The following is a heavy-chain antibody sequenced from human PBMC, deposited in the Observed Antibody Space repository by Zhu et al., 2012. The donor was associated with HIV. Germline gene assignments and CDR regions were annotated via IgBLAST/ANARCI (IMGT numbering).Heavy chain of an antibody. CDR2: VSHSGIT. CDR1: GLSISGHD. J-gene: IGHJ2*01. V-gene: IGHV4-59*11. CDR3: ARVIITYSGTYGDPWYFDV. Sequence: QVQLQESGPGLVKPSETLSLNCSVSGLSISGHDWTWIRQSPGKGLDWIGHVSHSGITKFNPSLKSRVTISADTSKDVISLRLTSVTAADTAMYYCARVIITYSGTYGDPWYFDVWGRGTLVIVSS. D-gene: IGHD1-26*01.